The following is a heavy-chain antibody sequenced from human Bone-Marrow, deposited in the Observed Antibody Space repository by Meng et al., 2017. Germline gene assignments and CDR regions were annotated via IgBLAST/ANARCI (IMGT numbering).Heavy chain of an antibody. CDR3: ARDLAWVLFDY. CDR2: IVSDGGIT. J-gene: IGHJ4*02. D-gene: IGHD3-3*01. CDR1: GFTFSSYW. Sequence: GESLKISCAASGFTFSSYWMHWVRQTPGKGLEWISRIVSDGGITTYADSVKGRFTVSRDNAKNTLYLQMSSLGADDTAVYYCARDLAWVLFDYWGQGALVTVSS. V-gene: IGHV3-74*01.